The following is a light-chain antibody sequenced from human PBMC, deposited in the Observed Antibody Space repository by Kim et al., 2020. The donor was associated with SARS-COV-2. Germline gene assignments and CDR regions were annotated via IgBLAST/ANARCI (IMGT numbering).Light chain of an antibody. CDR1: QSISRS. J-gene: IGKJ1*01. V-gene: IGKV3-15*01. CDR3: QQYDSWPRT. CDR2: GAS. Sequence: EIVMTQSPGTLSVSPGERATLSCRASQSISRSLAWYQQNLGQPPRLLIYGASTRATGIPTRFSGSGSGSEFTLTITSLQAEDVATYYCQQYDSWPRTFGQGTKVDIK.